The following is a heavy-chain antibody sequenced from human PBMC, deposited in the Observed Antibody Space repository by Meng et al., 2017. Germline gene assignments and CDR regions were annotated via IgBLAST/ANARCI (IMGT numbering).Heavy chain of an antibody. CDR2: ISSSSYI. D-gene: IGHD4-17*01. V-gene: IGHV3-21*01. CDR3: ARDSSVHTARNPHSLGEFDY. J-gene: IGHJ4*02. CDR1: GFTFSSYS. Sequence: GESLKISCAASGFTFSSYSMNWVRQAPGKGLECVSSISSSSYIYYADSVKGRFTISRDNAKNSLYLQMNSLRAEDTAVYYCARDSSVHTARNPHSLGEFDYWGQGTLVTVSS.